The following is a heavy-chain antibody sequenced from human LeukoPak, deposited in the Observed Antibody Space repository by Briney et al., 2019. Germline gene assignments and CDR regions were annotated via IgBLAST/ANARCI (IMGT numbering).Heavy chain of an antibody. CDR3: ARFIYGSGRLANEPTNYYFDY. CDR2: IYYSGST. CDR1: GGSISSGGYY. D-gene: IGHD3-10*01. Sequence: SQTLSLTCTVSGGSISSGGYYWSWIRQHPGKGLECIGYIYYSGSTYYNPSLKSRVTISVDTSKNQFSLKLSSVTAADTAVYYCARFIYGSGRLANEPTNYYFDYWGQGALVTVSS. V-gene: IGHV4-31*03. J-gene: IGHJ4*02.